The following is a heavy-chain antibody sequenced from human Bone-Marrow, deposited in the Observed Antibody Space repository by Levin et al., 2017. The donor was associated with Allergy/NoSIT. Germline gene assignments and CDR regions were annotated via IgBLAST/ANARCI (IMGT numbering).Heavy chain of an antibody. Sequence: ASVKVSCKVSGYTFSETSVHWVRQAPGKGLEWMGGFDPEQGETIYAQKFQGRVTMTEDTSAETAYVELSGLRSEDTAMYYCTRGVMVRLGGVIATYALDVGGQGTAVVVS. CDR1: GYTFSETS. V-gene: IGHV1-24*01. D-gene: IGHD3-16*02. CDR3: TRGVMVRLGGVIATYALDV. CDR2: FDPEQGET. J-gene: IGHJ6*02.